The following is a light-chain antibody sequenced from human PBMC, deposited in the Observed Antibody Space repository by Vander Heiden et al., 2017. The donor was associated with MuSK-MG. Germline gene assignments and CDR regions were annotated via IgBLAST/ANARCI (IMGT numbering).Light chain of an antibody. CDR1: QGISTD. CDR3: QQLKSYTYT. CDR2: AAS. V-gene: IGKV1-9*01. J-gene: IGKJ2*01. Sequence: DTQLTQSPSFLSASVGDSVTITCRASQGISTDLAWYQQKPGKAPELLIYAASTSQSGVPSSFSGSGSVTEFTLTISSLQPEEIPTSYCQQLKSYTYTFGQGTKLXIK.